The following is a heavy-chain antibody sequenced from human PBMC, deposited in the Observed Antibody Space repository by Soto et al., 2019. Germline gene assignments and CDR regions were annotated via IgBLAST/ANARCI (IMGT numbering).Heavy chain of an antibody. J-gene: IGHJ3*02. D-gene: IGHD3-10*01. CDR3: ASGITMVRGVIGGPLGAFDI. V-gene: IGHV1-3*01. CDR1: GYTFTSYA. CDR2: INAGNGNT. Sequence: ASVKVSCKASGYTFTSYAMHCVRQAPGQRLEWMGWINAGNGNTKYSQKFQGRVTITRDTSASTAYMELSSLRSEDTAVYYCASGITMVRGVIGGPLGAFDIWGQGTMVTVSS.